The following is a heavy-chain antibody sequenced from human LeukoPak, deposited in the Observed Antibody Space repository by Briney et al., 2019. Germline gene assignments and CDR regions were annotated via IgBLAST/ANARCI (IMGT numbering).Heavy chain of an antibody. D-gene: IGHD6-19*01. CDR2: INPNSGGT. Sequence: GASVKVSCNASGYTFTGYNMHWVRHAPGQGLEWMGWINPNSGGTNYAQKFQGRVTMTRDTSISTAYMELSRLRSDDTAVYYCARVLSSGWYGLSIWGQGTMVTVSS. V-gene: IGHV1-2*02. J-gene: IGHJ3*02. CDR1: GYTFTGYN. CDR3: ARVLSSGWYGLSI.